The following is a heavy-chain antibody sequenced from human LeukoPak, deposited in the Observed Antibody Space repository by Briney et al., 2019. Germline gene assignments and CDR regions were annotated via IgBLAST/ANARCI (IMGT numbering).Heavy chain of an antibody. Sequence: GGSLRLSCAASGITFITCAMHWVRQAPGKGLEWVAVISYHGSNKDYADSVKGRFTISRDNSKNTLYLEMNNLRAEDTAVYYCAREGPVAGNFDYWGQGTLVTVSS. CDR1: GITFITCA. V-gene: IGHV3-30-3*01. CDR2: ISYHGSNK. J-gene: IGHJ4*02. D-gene: IGHD6-19*01. CDR3: AREGPVAGNFDY.